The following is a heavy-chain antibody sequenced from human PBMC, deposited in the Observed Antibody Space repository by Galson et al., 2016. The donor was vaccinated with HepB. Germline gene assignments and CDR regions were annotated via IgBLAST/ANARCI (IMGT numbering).Heavy chain of an antibody. V-gene: IGHV1-18*01. J-gene: IGHJ4*02. D-gene: IGHD5-18*01. CDR2: ISAHNGNT. Sequence: SVKVSCKASGYTFSNYGYGINWVRQAPGQGLEWMGWISAHNGNTNYAQKFQGRVTMTTDTSTSTAYMELRSLRSADTAVYYCASGLERYSCGLLTTYYFDYWGRGTLVTVSS. CDR3: ASGLERYSCGLLTTYYFDY. CDR1: GYTFSNYG.